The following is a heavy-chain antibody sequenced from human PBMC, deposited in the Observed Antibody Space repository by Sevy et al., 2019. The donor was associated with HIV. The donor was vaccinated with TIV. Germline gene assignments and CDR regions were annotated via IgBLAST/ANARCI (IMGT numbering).Heavy chain of an antibody. J-gene: IGHJ6*02. CDR3: ARGGSGDVWNYGYRYYSVDV. D-gene: IGHD5-18*01. Sequence: ASVKVSCKASGDTFNTFDINWVRQAPGQGLEWMGWLSPKRGSTGFAQKFQGRLTMTRDTSINTAYMELSSLTSEDTAVYYCARGGSGDVWNYGYRYYSVDVWGQGTTVTVSS. CDR2: LSPKRGST. CDR1: GDTFNTFD. V-gene: IGHV1-8*01.